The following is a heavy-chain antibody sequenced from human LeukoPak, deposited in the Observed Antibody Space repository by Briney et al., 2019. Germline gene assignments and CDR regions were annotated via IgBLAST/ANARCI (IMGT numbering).Heavy chain of an antibody. V-gene: IGHV3-23*01. Sequence: GGSLRLSCAASGFTFSSYAMSWVRQAPGKGLEWVSAISGSGGSAYYAGSVKGRFTISRDNSKNTLYLQMNSLRAEDTAVYYCAKGQLAYYYDSSGYLIHDWGQGTLVTVSS. CDR3: AKGQLAYYYDSSGYLIHD. CDR2: ISGSGGSA. CDR1: GFTFSSYA. J-gene: IGHJ4*02. D-gene: IGHD3-22*01.